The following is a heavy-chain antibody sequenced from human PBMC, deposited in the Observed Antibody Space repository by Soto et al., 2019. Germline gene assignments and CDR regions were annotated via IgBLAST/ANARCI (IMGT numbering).Heavy chain of an antibody. D-gene: IGHD5-18*01. J-gene: IGHJ4*02. CDR1: GGTFSSYA. CDR3: ASPVDTAMEIFRL. V-gene: IGHV1-69*13. CDR2: IIPIFGTA. Sequence: SVKVSCKASGGTFSSYAISWVRQAPGQGLEWMGGIIPIFGTANYAQKFQGRVTITADESTSTAYMELSSLGSEDTAVYYCASPVDTAMEIFRLWGQGTLVTVSS.